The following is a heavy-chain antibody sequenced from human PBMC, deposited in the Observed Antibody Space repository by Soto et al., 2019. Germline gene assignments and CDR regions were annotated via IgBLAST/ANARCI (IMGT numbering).Heavy chain of an antibody. V-gene: IGHV4-4*07. J-gene: IGHJ4*02. D-gene: IGHD3-9*01. CDR3: AREDYYDTGYYVV. CDR2: IYTSGTT. Sequence: SETLSLTCTVSVRSMSGYYWSWIRQPAGERLDWIGRIYTSGTTDFNPSLKGRVTMSVDTSKNQFSLKLTSVTAADTALYYCAREDYYDTGYYVVWGQGTKVTVSS. CDR1: VRSMSGYY.